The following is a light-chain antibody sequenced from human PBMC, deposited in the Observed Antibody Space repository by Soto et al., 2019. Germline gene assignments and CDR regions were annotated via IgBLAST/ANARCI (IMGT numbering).Light chain of an antibody. CDR1: SSNIGNNY. V-gene: IGLV1-51*01. Sequence: QSVLTQPPSVSAAPGQKFTISCSGSSSNIGNNYVSWYQQLPGTAPKLLIYDNNKRPSGIPDPFSGSKAGTSATLGITGLQTGDEADYYCGTWDSSLSVVFGGGTKVTVL. CDR2: DNN. J-gene: IGLJ2*01. CDR3: GTWDSSLSVV.